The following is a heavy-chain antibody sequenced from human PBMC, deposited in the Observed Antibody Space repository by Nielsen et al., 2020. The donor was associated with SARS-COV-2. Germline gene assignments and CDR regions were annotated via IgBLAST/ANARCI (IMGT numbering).Heavy chain of an antibody. CDR2: ISLNSGSI. D-gene: IGHD6-13*01. CDR3: ANLAGTDYYYGMDV. CDR1: GFTFDDYA. Sequence: GGSLRLSFAASGFTFDDYAMPWVRHAPGKGLGWVSGISLNSGSIGYADSVKGRFTISRDNAKNSLYLQMNSLRAEDTALYYCANLAGTDYYYGMDVWGQGTTVTVSS. J-gene: IGHJ6*02. V-gene: IGHV3-9*01.